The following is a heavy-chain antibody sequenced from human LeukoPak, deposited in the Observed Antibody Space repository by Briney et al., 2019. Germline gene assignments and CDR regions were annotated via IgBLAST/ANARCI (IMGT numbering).Heavy chain of an antibody. V-gene: IGHV1-18*01. CDR2: ISTYNGNT. D-gene: IGHD5-18*01. Sequence: ASVKLSCKASGYTFTRHGISWVRQAPGQGLEWMGWISTYNGNTNYAQKFQGRVTMATDTSTTTAYMELRSLRSDDTAVYYCARGQGASWDTAMVTDHWGQGTRVTVSS. CDR3: ARGQGASWDTAMVTDH. CDR1: GYTFTRHG. J-gene: IGHJ4*02.